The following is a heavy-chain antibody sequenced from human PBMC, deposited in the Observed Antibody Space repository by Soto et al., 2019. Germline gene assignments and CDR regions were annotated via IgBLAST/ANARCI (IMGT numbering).Heavy chain of an antibody. CDR1: GFSFSNTW. CDR2: IKSKTYGGTA. D-gene: IGHD3-3*01. CDR3: TTYDFWSSSSNYYYMDV. J-gene: IGHJ6*03. V-gene: IGHV3-15*01. Sequence: GGSLRLSCAVSGFSFSNTWMGWVRQAPGKGLEWVGRIKSKTYGGTADYAAPVKGRFTVSRDDSKNTLYLQMNSLKTEDTAVYYCTTYDFWSSSSNYYYMDVWGKGTTVTVSS.